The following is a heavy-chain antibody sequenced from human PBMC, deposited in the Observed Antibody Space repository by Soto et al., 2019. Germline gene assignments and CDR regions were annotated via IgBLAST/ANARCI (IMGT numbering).Heavy chain of an antibody. V-gene: IGHV3-11*01. CDR2: ISSSGSTI. Sequence: GGSLRLSCAASGFTFSDYYMSWIRQAPGKGLGWVSYISSSGSTIYYADSVKGRFTVSRDNAKNSLYLQMNSLRAEDTAMYYCARDRMYSSSWYSYWGQGTLVTVSS. J-gene: IGHJ4*02. D-gene: IGHD6-13*01. CDR3: ARDRMYSSSWYSY. CDR1: GFTFSDYY.